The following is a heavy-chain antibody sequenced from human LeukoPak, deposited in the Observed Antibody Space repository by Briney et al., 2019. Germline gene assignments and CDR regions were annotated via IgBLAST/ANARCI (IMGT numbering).Heavy chain of an antibody. CDR1: GGTLSSSSYY. D-gene: IGHD6-13*01. J-gene: IGHJ4*02. Sequence: SETLSLTCTVSGGTLSSSSYYWGWIRQPPGKGLEWIGSIYYSGSTYYNPSLKSRVTISVDTSKNQFSLKLSSVTAADTAVYYCASQLDERDYWGQGTLVTVSS. CDR3: ASQLDERDY. CDR2: IYYSGST. V-gene: IGHV4-39*07.